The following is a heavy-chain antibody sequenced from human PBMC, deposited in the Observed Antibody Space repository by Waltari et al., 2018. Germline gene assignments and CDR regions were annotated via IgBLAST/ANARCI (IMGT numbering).Heavy chain of an antibody. CDR2: IWYDGSNK. V-gene: IGHV3-33*01. CDR1: GFTFSSYG. J-gene: IGHJ4*02. Sequence: QVQLVESGGGVVQPGRSLRLSCAASGFTFSSYGMHWVRQAPGKGLEWVAVIWYDGSNKYYADSVKGRFTISRDNSKNTLYLQMNSLRAEDTAVYYCAAGQDWATGDYWVQGTLVTVSS. CDR3: AAGQDWATGDY. D-gene: IGHD2-21*01.